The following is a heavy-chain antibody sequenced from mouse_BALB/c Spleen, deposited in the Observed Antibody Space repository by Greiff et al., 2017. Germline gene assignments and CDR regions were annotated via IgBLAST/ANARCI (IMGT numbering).Heavy chain of an antibody. J-gene: IGHJ3*01. V-gene: IGHV1-9*01. CDR2: ILPGSGST. CDR3: ARGKNWFAY. CDR1: GYTFSSYW. Sequence: VQRVESGAELMKPGASVKISCKATGYTFSSYWIEWVKQRPGHGLEWIGEILPGSGSTNYNEKFKGKATFTADTSSNTAYMQLSSLTSEDSAVYYCARGKNWFAYWGQGTLVTVSA.